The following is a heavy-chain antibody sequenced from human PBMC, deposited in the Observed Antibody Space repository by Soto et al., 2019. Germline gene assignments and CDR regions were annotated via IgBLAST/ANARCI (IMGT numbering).Heavy chain of an antibody. Sequence: QVQLQESGPGLVKPSQTLSLTCTVSGGSISSGGHYWSWIRHHSGKGLEWIGYIYYSGSTFYNPSLHSRASISVDTSKRQFSLKLTSVTAADAALYHCARGELWWDSWDQGTLVTVSS. D-gene: IGHD3-10*01. CDR2: IYYSGST. CDR3: ARGELWWDS. V-gene: IGHV4-31*03. J-gene: IGHJ4*02. CDR1: GGSISSGGHY.